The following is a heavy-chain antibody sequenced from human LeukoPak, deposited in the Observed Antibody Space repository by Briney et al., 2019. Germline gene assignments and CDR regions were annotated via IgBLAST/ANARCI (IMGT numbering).Heavy chain of an antibody. Sequence: GGSLRLSCAASGFTFSSYSMLWVRQALGKGLEWVSYISSSSSTIYYADSVKGRFTISRDNAKNSLYLQMNTLRAEDTAVYYCARDRHKYNYDSGGYPPYWGQGTLVTVSS. CDR1: GFTFSSYS. CDR3: ARDRHKYNYDSGGYPPY. D-gene: IGHD3-22*01. V-gene: IGHV3-48*01. CDR2: ISSSSSTI. J-gene: IGHJ4*02.